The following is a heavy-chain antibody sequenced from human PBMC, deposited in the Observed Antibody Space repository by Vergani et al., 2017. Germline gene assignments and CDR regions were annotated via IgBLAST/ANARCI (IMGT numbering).Heavy chain of an antibody. D-gene: IGHD2-21*01. Sequence: QVQLQESGPGLVKPSQTLSLTCTVSGGSFSTGGQSWTWLRQSAGKGLEWIGRIYTSGATNYNPSLRSRAIVSVDASKKQFSLKLTSVTAADTAVYYCARDGGEYDKDALDVWGQGILVTVSS. CDR1: GGSFSTGGQS. V-gene: IGHV4-61*02. CDR2: IYTSGAT. J-gene: IGHJ4*02. CDR3: ARDGGEYDKDALDV.